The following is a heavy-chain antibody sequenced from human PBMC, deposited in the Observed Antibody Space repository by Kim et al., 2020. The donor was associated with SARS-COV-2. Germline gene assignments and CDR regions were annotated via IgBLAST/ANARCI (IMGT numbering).Heavy chain of an antibody. CDR1: GYDFTRYV. D-gene: IGHD3-10*01. CDR2: ISADNGIT. J-gene: IGHJ4*02. Sequence: SVKVSCKASGYDFTRYVIHWVRQAPGQGLEWMGWISADNGITNYAQKLRGRVTMATATSTSTVYMELMKLRSDDTAFHYCATAGHFFGSGSYLRYWGPATLVTVSS. V-gene: IGHV1-18*01. CDR3: ATAGHFFGSGSYLRY.